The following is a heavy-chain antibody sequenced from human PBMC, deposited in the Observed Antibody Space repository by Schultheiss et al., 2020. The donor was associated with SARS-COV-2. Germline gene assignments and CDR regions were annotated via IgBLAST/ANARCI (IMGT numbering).Heavy chain of an antibody. Sequence: SQTLSLTCAVYGESFSGYYWSWIRQPPGKGLEWIGEVNHSGSTNYNPSLKSRVAISVDTSKNQFSLKLSSVTAADTAVYYCARAPTDTIFGVVILAGPFDYWGQGTMVTVSS. CDR2: VNHSGST. CDR3: ARAPTDTIFGVVILAGPFDY. D-gene: IGHD3-3*01. J-gene: IGHJ4*02. V-gene: IGHV4-34*09. CDR1: GESFSGYY.